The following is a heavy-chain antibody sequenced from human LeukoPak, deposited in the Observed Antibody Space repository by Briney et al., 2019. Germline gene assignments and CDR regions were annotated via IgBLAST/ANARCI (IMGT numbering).Heavy chain of an antibody. CDR1: GYTFTGYY. Sequence: GASVKVSCKASGYTFTGYYIHWVRLAPGQGLQWMGWINPNSGFAHYPQNFQGRLTMTRDTSISTVYMELSRLRSDDTAVYYCARVLEAASFDYWGQGILVTVSS. J-gene: IGHJ4*02. D-gene: IGHD6-25*01. CDR3: ARVLEAASFDY. V-gene: IGHV1-2*02. CDR2: INPNSGFA.